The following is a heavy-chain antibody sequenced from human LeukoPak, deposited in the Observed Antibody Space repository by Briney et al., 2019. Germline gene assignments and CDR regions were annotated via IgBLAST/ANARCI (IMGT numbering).Heavy chain of an antibody. Sequence: GGSLRLSCAASGFTFSSYAMSWVRQAPGKGLEWVSAFSGSGGSTYYADSVKGRFTISRDNSKNTLYLQMNSLRAEDTAVYYCAKVLGVWEDSGLFDYWGQGTLVTVSS. CDR3: AKVLGVWEDSGLFDY. CDR2: FSGSGGST. V-gene: IGHV3-23*01. J-gene: IGHJ4*02. CDR1: GFTFSSYA. D-gene: IGHD3-16*01.